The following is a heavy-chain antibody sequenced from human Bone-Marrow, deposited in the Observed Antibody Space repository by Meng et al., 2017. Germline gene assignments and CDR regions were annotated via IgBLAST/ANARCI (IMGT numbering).Heavy chain of an antibody. CDR2: ISSSGSTI. J-gene: IGHJ4*02. Sequence: GESLKISCAASGFTFSSYEMNWVRQAPGKGLEWVSYISSSGSTIYYADSVKGRFTISRDNAKNSLYLQMNSLRAEDTDVYYCARVRGATYYYDSSGYYPIDYWGQGTLVTVSS. V-gene: IGHV3-48*03. D-gene: IGHD3-22*01. CDR3: ARVRGATYYYDSSGYYPIDY. CDR1: GFTFSSYE.